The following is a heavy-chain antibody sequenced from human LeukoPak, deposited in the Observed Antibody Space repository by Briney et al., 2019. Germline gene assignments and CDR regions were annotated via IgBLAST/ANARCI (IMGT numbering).Heavy chain of an antibody. CDR2: IGTLADT. Sequence: GGSLRLSCAASGLTFSSHDMHWVRQVTGKGLEWVSAIGTLADTFYSDSVKGRFTISRENAKNSLYLQMNSLRAGDTAVYYCATERSRGWSYAFDIWGRGTMVTVSS. CDR1: GLTFSSHD. CDR3: ATERSRGWSYAFDI. V-gene: IGHV3-13*01. J-gene: IGHJ3*02. D-gene: IGHD6-19*01.